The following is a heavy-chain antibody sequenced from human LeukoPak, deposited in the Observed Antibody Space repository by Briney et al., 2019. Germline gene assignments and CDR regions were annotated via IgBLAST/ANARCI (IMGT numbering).Heavy chain of an antibody. J-gene: IGHJ4*02. V-gene: IGHV1-69*04. D-gene: IGHD2-2*01. CDR2: IIPILGIA. CDR1: GGTFSSYT. Sequence: SVKVSCKASGGTFSSYTISWVRQAPGQGLEWMGRIIPILGIANYAQKFQGRVTITADKSTSTAYMELSSLRSEDTAVYYCARDRLGYCSSTSCFGFDHWGQGTLVTVSS. CDR3: ARDRLGYCSSTSCFGFDH.